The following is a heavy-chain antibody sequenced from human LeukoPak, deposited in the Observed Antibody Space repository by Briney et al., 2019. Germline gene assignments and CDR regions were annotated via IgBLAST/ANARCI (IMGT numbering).Heavy chain of an antibody. V-gene: IGHV3-48*01. CDR1: GFTFSNYH. D-gene: IGHD1-7*01. J-gene: IGHJ4*02. CDR3: ARENFADLFDY. CDR2: ISSSSSTI. Sequence: PGGSLRLSCAASGFTFSNYHMTWVRQVPGKGLECISPISSSSSTIYYADSVKGRFTISRDNAKNSLFLQMNSLRAEDTAVYYCARENFADLFDYWGQGTLVTVSS.